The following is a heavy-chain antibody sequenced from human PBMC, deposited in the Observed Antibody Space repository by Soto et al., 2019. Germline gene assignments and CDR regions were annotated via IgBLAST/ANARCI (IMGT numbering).Heavy chain of an antibody. Sequence: QVQLVQSGAEVKKPGASVTVSCKTSGYTFRSYGISWVRQAPGQGLEWMGWTSPYNGHTNYAQKFQGRVTMTTDTSTTTAYMELRSLRYDDTAVYYCTRVGYYGSGTSDDWGQGTLVTVSS. CDR3: TRVGYYGSGTSDD. J-gene: IGHJ4*02. V-gene: IGHV1-18*01. CDR2: TSPYNGHT. D-gene: IGHD3-10*01. CDR1: GYTFRSYG.